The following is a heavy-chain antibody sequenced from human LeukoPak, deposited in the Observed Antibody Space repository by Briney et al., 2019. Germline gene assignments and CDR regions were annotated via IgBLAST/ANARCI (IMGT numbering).Heavy chain of an antibody. Sequence: GGSLRLSCAASGFTFSVAAMTWVRQAPGKGLEWVSLIGASGESTYYADSVKRRFTISRDNSKNTLSLQMNSLRVEDTAMYFCAKDIQLSTWGLGTMVTVSS. CDR3: AKDIQLST. D-gene: IGHD5-24*01. CDR2: IGASGEST. V-gene: IGHV3-23*01. CDR1: GFTFSVAA. J-gene: IGHJ3*01.